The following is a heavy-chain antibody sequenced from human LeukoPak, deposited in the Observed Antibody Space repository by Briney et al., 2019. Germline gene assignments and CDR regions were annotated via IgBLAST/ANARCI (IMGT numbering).Heavy chain of an antibody. D-gene: IGHD3-9*01. J-gene: IGHJ5*02. CDR2: TGVSGDNT. Sequence: GGSLRLSCAVSGFTFSDYYMSWVRQAPGKGLEWVSGTGVSGDNTYYADSVKGRFTIARDDSKNTLYLQMNNLRAEDTAVYYCAREIWATGIGWFDPWGQGTLVTVSS. CDR1: GFTFSDYY. V-gene: IGHV3-23*01. CDR3: AREIWATGIGWFDP.